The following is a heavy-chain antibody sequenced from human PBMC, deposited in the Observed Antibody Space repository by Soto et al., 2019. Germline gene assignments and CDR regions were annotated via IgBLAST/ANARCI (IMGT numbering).Heavy chain of an antibody. CDR3: ARLGHYDSTGYDAFDI. V-gene: IGHV4-59*08. D-gene: IGHD3-22*01. J-gene: IGHJ3*02. Sequence: NPSETLSLTCTVSGGFMTHYYWSWIRQPPGKGLEWIGYIYYSGGTNYNPSLKSRVTISEDTWKNQFSLKLSSVTAADTAVYYCARLGHYDSTGYDAFDIWGQGIMVTVSS. CDR1: GGFMTHYY. CDR2: IYYSGGT.